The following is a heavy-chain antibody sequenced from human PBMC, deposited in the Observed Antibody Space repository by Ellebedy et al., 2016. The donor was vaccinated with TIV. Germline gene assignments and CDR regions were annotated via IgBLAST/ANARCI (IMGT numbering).Heavy chain of an antibody. D-gene: IGHD3-22*01. V-gene: IGHV2-5*01. CDR3: AHRGRMSYYDGGGSSLVRKYFDY. CDR1: GFSLSSGGVG. CDR2: IYGNGDE. J-gene: IGHJ4*02. Sequence: SGPTLVKPTETLTLTCTFSGFSLSSGGVGVGWIRQPPGKALEWLTLIYGNGDESYSPSLKTRLTITKDTSKNQVVLTLTNVDPVDTATYYCAHRGRMSYYDGGGSSLVRKYFDYWGQGALVTVSS.